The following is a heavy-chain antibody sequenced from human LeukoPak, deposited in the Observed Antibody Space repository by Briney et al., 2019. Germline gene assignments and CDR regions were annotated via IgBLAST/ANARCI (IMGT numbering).Heavy chain of an antibody. CDR3: ARIYYSDYRAGEAFDI. D-gene: IGHD4-11*01. CDR2: IYTSGST. V-gene: IGHV4-4*07. Sequence: NPSETLSLTCTVSGGSISSYYWSWIRQPAGKGLEWIGRIYTSGSTNYNPSLKSRVTMSVDTSKNQFSLKLSSVTAADTAVYYCARIYYSDYRAGEAFDIWGQGTMVTVYS. J-gene: IGHJ3*02. CDR1: GGSISSYY.